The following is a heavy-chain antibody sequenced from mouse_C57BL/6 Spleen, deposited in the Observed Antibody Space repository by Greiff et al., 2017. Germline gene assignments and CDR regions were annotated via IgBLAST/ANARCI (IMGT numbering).Heavy chain of an antibody. CDR3: TTFTTVVATDFDY. D-gene: IGHD1-1*01. CDR1: GFNIKDDY. J-gene: IGHJ2*01. V-gene: IGHV14-4*01. CDR2: IDPENGDT. Sequence: VHVKQSGAELVRPGASVKLSCTASGFNIKDDYMHWVKQRPEQGLEWIGWIDPENGDTEYASKFQGKATITADTSSNTAYLPLSSLTAEDTAVYYCTTFTTVVATDFDYWGQGTTLTVSS.